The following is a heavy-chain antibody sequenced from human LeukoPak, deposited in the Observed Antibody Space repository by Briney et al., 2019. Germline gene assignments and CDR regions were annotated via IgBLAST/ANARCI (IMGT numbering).Heavy chain of an antibody. CDR2: NYYSGST. D-gene: IGHD5-12*01. Sequence: SETLSLTCTVSVGSISSYYWSWIRQPPGKGLEWSGYNYYSGSTNYNPSLKSRVTISVDTSKNQFSLKLSSVTAADTAVYYCARGAGIVATTGHFDYWGQGTLVTVSS. J-gene: IGHJ4*02. CDR1: VGSISSYY. V-gene: IGHV4-59*01. CDR3: ARGAGIVATTGHFDY.